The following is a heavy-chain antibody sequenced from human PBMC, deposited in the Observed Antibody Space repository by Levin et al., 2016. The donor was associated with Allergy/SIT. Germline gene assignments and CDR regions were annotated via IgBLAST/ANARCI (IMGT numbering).Heavy chain of an antibody. CDR2: IYYSGSA. D-gene: IGHD1-7*01. J-gene: IGHJ4*02. CDR3: ARDKSGTTTQFDY. Sequence: WIRQPPGKGLEWIGYIYYSGSANYNPSLKSRVTLSVDTSKNQFSLKLSSVTAADTAVYYCARDKSGTTTQFDYWGQGTLVTVSS. V-gene: IGHV4-59*01.